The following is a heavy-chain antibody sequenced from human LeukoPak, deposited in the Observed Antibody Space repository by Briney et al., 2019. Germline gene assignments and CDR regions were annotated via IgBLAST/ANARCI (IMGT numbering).Heavy chain of an antibody. D-gene: IGHD1-26*01. V-gene: IGHV1-69*08. CDR2: IIPMLGKA. Sequence: GASVKVSCKASGGTFSSYTIRWVRQAPGQGLEWMGRIIPMLGKANNAQKFQGRVTITADKSTSTAYMELSSLRSWDTAVYYCARDLAGAVDYWGQGTLVTVSS. CDR1: GGTFSSYT. CDR3: ARDLAGAVDY. J-gene: IGHJ4*02.